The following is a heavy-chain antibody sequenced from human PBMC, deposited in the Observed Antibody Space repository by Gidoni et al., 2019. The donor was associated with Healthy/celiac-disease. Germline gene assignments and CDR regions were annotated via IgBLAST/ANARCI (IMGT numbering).Heavy chain of an antibody. CDR2: INHSGST. CDR1: GGSFSGYY. Sequence: QVQLQQWGAGLFKPSETLSLTCAVYGGSFSGYYWSWIRQPPGKGLEWIGEINHSGSTNYNPSLKSRVTISVDTSKNQFSLKLSSVTAADTAVYYCASPPLGNYWGQGTLVTVSS. CDR3: ASPPLGNY. V-gene: IGHV4-34*01. J-gene: IGHJ4*02.